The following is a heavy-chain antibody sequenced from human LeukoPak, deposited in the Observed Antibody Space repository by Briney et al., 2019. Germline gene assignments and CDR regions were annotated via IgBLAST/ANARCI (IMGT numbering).Heavy chain of an antibody. Sequence: PSETLSLTCTVSGYSISNGYYWGWIRQPPGKGLEWIGSIYHSGSIYYNPSLKSRVTISVDTSKNQLSLKLSSVTAADTAVYYCARNKGRYGSGRVHFGPWGQGTLVTVSS. D-gene: IGHD3-10*01. CDR1: GYSISNGYY. J-gene: IGHJ5*02. V-gene: IGHV4-38-2*02. CDR3: ARNKGRYGSGRVHFGP. CDR2: IYHSGSI.